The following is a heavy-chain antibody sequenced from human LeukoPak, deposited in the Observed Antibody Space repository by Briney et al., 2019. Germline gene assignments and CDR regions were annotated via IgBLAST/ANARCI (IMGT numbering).Heavy chain of an antibody. CDR2: INHSGST. CDR3: ARGRNWVGELRDNYYYYYMDV. J-gene: IGHJ6*03. D-gene: IGHD3-16*01. CDR1: GGSFSGYY. Sequence: PSETLSLTCAVYGGSFSGYYWSWIRQPPGKGLEWSGEINHSGSTNYNPSLKSRVTISVDTSKNQFSLKLSSVTAADTAVYYCARGRNWVGELRDNYYYYYMDVWGKGTTVTVSS. V-gene: IGHV4-34*01.